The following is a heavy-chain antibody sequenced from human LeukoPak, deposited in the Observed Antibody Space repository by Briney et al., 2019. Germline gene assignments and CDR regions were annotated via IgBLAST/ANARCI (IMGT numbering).Heavy chain of an antibody. V-gene: IGHV4-59*11. CDR1: DSITAHY. Sequence: PSETLSLTCIVDSITAHYWTWIRQPPGKGLEWIGYIYSSGRTKYKSSLKSRVTISVDTAKNQFSLKLSSVTAADTAVYYCARLVGGTLIDSWGQGILVTVSS. CDR2: IYSSGRT. J-gene: IGHJ4*02. CDR3: ARLVGGTLIDS. D-gene: IGHD1-26*01.